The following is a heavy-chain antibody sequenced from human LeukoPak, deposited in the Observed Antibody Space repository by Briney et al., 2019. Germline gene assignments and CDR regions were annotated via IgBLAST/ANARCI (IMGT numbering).Heavy chain of an antibody. CDR3: AKEDLGRTFDY. Sequence: GGSLRLSCAASGFTFSSYGMNWVRQAPGKGLEWVSSISNIDGSTKYADSVKGRFTISTDKSKNTLFLQMNSLRAEDTAVYYCAKEDLGRTFDYWGQGTLVTVS. CDR1: GFTFSSYG. CDR2: ISNIDGST. D-gene: IGHD7-27*01. J-gene: IGHJ4*02. V-gene: IGHV3-23*01.